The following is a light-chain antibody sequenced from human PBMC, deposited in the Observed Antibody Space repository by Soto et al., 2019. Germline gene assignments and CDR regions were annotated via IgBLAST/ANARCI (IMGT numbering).Light chain of an antibody. CDR2: AAS. Sequence: DIPMTQSPSSLSASVGDRVTITCRASQGISNYLAWYQQKPGKVPKLLIYAASTSQSGVPSRFSGSGSGTDFTLTISSLQPEDVATYYCQKYHSAPLTFGGGTKVEIK. CDR3: QKYHSAPLT. J-gene: IGKJ4*01. V-gene: IGKV1-27*01. CDR1: QGISNY.